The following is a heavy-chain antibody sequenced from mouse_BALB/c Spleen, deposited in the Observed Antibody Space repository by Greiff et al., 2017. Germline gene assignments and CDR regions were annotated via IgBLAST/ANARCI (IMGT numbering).Heavy chain of an antibody. Sequence: EVQLVESGGGLVKPGGSLKLSCAASGFTFSSYAMSWVRQSPEKRLEWVAEISSGGSYTYYPDTVTGRFTISRDNAKNTLYLEMSSLRSEDTAMYYCAASYGNYGRRYFDVWGAGTTVTVSS. CDR3: AASYGNYGRRYFDV. CDR1: GFTFSSYA. J-gene: IGHJ1*01. CDR2: ISSGGSYT. D-gene: IGHD2-1*01. V-gene: IGHV5-9-4*01.